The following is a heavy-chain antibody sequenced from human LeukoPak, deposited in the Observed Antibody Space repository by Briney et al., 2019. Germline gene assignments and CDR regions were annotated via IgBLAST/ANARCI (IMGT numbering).Heavy chain of an antibody. CDR3: ARDPFYYGSGEFDY. D-gene: IGHD3-10*01. CDR1: GFTFSNYW. CDR2: FNGDETST. Sequence: GGSLRLSCAASGFTFSNYWMHWVRQAPGKGLVWVSRFNGDETSTTYADSVKGRFTISRDNSKNTLYLQMNSLRAEDTAVYYCARDPFYYGSGEFDYWGQGTLVTVSS. J-gene: IGHJ4*02. V-gene: IGHV3-74*01.